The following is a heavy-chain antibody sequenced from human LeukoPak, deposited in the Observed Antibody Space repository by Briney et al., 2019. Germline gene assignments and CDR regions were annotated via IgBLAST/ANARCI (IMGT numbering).Heavy chain of an antibody. V-gene: IGHV3-30*02. CDR1: GFTFSAFG. Sequence: GGSLRLSCAASGFTFSAFGMHWVRQAPGKGLEWVSFIWYDGSNTFYADSVKGRFTISRDNSKKTLYLQMNSLRAEDTALYYCAKDRVNYCTAGSCHLGDSWGQGTLVTVSS. J-gene: IGHJ4*02. CDR2: IWYDGSNT. D-gene: IGHD2-15*01. CDR3: AKDRVNYCTAGSCHLGDS.